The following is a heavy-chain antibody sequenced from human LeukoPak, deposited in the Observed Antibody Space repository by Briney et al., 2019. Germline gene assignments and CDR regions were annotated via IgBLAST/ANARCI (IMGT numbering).Heavy chain of an antibody. CDR3: ARDKERSRYSSSWYVSPYYGMDV. J-gene: IGHJ6*02. D-gene: IGHD6-13*01. Sequence: GGSLRLSCAASGFTFSSYAMHWVRQAPGKGLEWVAVISYDGSNKYYADSVKGRFTISRDNSKNTLYLQMNSLRAEDTAVYYCARDKERSRYSSSWYVSPYYGMDVWGQGTTVTVS. V-gene: IGHV3-30-3*01. CDR1: GFTFSSYA. CDR2: ISYDGSNK.